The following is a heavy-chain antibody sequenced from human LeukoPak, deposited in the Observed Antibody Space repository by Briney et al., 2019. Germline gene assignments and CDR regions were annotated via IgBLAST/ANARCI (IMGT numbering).Heavy chain of an antibody. CDR1: GFTFSSYA. V-gene: IGHV3-23*01. J-gene: IGHJ4*02. Sequence: GGSLRLSCAASGFTFSSYAMSWVRQAPGKGLEWVSAISGSAGSTYYADSVKGRFTISRDNSKNTLYLQMNSLRAEDTAVYYCAKGGPRLRYFDWLLGDFDYWGQGTLVTVSS. CDR3: AKGGPRLRYFDWLLGDFDY. D-gene: IGHD3-9*01. CDR2: ISGSAGST.